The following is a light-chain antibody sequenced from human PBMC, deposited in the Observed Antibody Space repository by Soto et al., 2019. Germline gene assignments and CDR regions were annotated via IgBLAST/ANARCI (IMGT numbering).Light chain of an antibody. CDR1: SSDIGAGYR. V-gene: IGLV1-47*01. J-gene: IGLJ1*01. CDR2: RNN. CDR3: ATWDDSLNGFYV. Sequence: QSVLTQPPSVSGAPGERVTISCTGSSSDIGAGYRVRWYQQVPGTAPKLLIYRNNQRPSGVPDRFSGSKSGTSASLAISGLRSDDEADYFCATWDDSLNGFYVFGTGTKLTVL.